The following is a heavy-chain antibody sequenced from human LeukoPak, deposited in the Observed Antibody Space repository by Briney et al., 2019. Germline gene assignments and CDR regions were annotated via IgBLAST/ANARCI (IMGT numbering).Heavy chain of an antibody. D-gene: IGHD6-13*01. CDR2: IYYSGST. J-gene: IGHJ4*02. CDR3: ARRAAAGIKEVFHY. Sequence: SETLSLTCTVPGGSISSSSYCWGWIRQPPGKGLEWIGSIYYSGSTYYNPSLKSRVTISVATSKNQFSLKLSSVTAADTAVYYCARRAAAGIKEVFHYWGQGTLVTVSS. CDR1: GGSISSSSYC. V-gene: IGHV4-39*01.